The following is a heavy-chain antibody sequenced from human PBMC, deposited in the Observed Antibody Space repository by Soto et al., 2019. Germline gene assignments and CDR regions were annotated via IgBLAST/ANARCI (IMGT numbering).Heavy chain of an antibody. CDR1: GFTFSIFA. CDR2: ISGSGGST. D-gene: IGHD7-27*01. CDR3: AKELSLGSTVDLGS. J-gene: IGHJ5*01. Sequence: GGSLRLSCAASGFTFSIFAMSWVRQSPGKGLEWVSTISGSGGSTYYADAVKGRFSISRDNSMGTLYLQMKSLRVEDTAIYYCAKELSLGSTVDLGSWGQGTLVTVSS. V-gene: IGHV3-23*01.